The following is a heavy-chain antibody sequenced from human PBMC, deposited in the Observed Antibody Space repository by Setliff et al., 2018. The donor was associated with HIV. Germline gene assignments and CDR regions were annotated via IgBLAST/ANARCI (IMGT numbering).Heavy chain of an antibody. CDR2: IYYTGST. CDR1: GGSISSYY. CDR3: ARLYNRHYGDN. Sequence: SETLSLTCTVSGGSISSYYWGWVRQPPGKGLEWIGTIYYTGSTYYNPSLKSRVTISIDTSKDQFSLKMASVTAADTAVYYCARLYNRHYGDNWGRGTLVTVSS. D-gene: IGHD1-1*01. V-gene: IGHV4-39*01. J-gene: IGHJ4*02.